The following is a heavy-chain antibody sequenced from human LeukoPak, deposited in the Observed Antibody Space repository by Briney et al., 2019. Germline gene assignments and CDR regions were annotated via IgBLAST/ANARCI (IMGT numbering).Heavy chain of an antibody. V-gene: IGHV3-11*01. CDR1: GFSFSDFY. Sequence: GGSLRLSCAASGFSFSDFYMSWIRQAPGMGLEWISYIGTRSNPIYYADSVKGRFTISRDDAKNSLYLQMNSLRDEDTAVYFCARGARGSGRDFDYWGQGILVTVPS. D-gene: IGHD1-26*01. CDR3: ARGARGSGRDFDY. CDR2: IGTRSNPI. J-gene: IGHJ4*02.